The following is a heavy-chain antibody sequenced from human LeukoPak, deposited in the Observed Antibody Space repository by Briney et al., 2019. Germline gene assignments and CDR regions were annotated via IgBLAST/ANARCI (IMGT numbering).Heavy chain of an antibody. CDR1: GFTFSSYW. CDR3: ARTARWLDY. CDR2: INSDGTST. J-gene: IGHJ4*02. V-gene: IGHV3-74*01. D-gene: IGHD2-21*02. Sequence: GGSLRLSCAASGFTFSSYWMHWVRQVPGKGLVWVSRINSDGTSTSYADSVKGRFTISRDNAKNTLFLQMNSLRADDTAVYYCARTARWLDYWGQGTLVTVSS.